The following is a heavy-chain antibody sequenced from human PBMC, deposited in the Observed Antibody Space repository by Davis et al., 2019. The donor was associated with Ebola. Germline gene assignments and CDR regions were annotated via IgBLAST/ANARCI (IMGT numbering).Heavy chain of an antibody. CDR2: ISAYNGNT. V-gene: IGHV1-18*01. J-gene: IGHJ3*02. Sequence: ASVKVSCKASGYTFTSYGISWVRQAPGQGLEWMGWISAYNGNTNYAQKLQGRVTMTTDTSTSTAYMELRSLRSDDTAVYYCATVNCSSTSCPYDAFDIWGQGTMVTVSS. D-gene: IGHD2-2*01. CDR3: ATVNCSSTSCPYDAFDI. CDR1: GYTFTSYG.